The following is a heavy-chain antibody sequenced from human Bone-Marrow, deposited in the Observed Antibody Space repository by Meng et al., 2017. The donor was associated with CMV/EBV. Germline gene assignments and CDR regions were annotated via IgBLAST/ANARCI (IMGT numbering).Heavy chain of an antibody. CDR3: ARGTTVTPPFDY. D-gene: IGHD4-17*01. Sequence: AASGFSFRSYALHWVRQCAGQGLEWVSVISYNGSNKYYADSVKGRFTISRDNSKNTLYLQMKSLRAEDTAVYYCARGTTVTPPFDYWGQGTLVTVSS. CDR1: GFSFRSYA. V-gene: IGHV3-30-3*01. J-gene: IGHJ4*02. CDR2: ISYNGSNK.